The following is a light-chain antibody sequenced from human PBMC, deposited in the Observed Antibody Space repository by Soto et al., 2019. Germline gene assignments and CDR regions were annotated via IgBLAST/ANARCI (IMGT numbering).Light chain of an antibody. CDR1: QTVTRGF. CDR3: QQYGSYPQT. Sequence: EIVLTQSPGTLSLSPGERATLSCRASQTVTRGFLAWYQQKPGQAPRLVMYGASSRATGLPDRFSGSGSGTDFTLTINRLEPEDFAVYYCQQYGSYPQTFGQGTKVEIK. V-gene: IGKV3-20*01. J-gene: IGKJ1*01. CDR2: GAS.